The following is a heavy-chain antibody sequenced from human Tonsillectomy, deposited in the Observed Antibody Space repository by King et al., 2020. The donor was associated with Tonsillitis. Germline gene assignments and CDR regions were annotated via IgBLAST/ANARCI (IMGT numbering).Heavy chain of an antibody. CDR2: ISAYNGNT. V-gene: IGHV1-18*04. J-gene: IGHJ4*02. D-gene: IGHD6-19*01. CDR3: AREGYSSRWSRCPFDY. CDR1: GYTFTTSG. Sequence: VQLVESGAEVKKPGASVKVSCKASGYTFTTSGINWVRQVPGQGLEWMGWISAYNGNTNYAQKLQDRVTMTTDTSTSTAYMELRSLRSDDTAVYYCAREGYSSRWSRCPFDYWGQGTLVTVSS.